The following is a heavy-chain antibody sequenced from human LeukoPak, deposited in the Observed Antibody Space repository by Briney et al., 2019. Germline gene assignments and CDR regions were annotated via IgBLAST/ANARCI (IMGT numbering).Heavy chain of an antibody. D-gene: IGHD2-2*01. V-gene: IGHV1-69-2*01. J-gene: IGHJ6*03. CDR2: VDPEDGET. Sequence: ASVKVSCKASGYTFTDYYMHWVQQAPGKGLEWMGRVDPEDGETIYAEKFQGRVTITADTSTDTAYMELSSLRSEDTAVYYCATAVVVVPAAIRYYYYYMDVWGKGPRSPSP. CDR3: ATAVVVVPAAIRYYYYYMDV. CDR1: GYTFTDYY.